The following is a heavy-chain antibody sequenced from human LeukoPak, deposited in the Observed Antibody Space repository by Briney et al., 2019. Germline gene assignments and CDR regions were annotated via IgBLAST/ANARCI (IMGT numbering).Heavy chain of an antibody. D-gene: IGHD2-15*01. CDR1: GFTFSTNW. Sequence: GGSLRLSCAASGFTFSTNWMYWVRQAPGKGLVWVSRINSDGRSIGYADSVKGRFTISRDNAYNTLYLQMNSLRAKDTALYYCASGGRVGDIFDIWGQGTMVRVSS. CDR2: INSDGRSI. CDR3: ASGGRVGDIFDI. V-gene: IGHV3-74*01. J-gene: IGHJ3*02.